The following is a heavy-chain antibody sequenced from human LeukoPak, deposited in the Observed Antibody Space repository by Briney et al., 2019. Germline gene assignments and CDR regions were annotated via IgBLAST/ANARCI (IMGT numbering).Heavy chain of an antibody. J-gene: IGHJ6*02. V-gene: IGHV3-23*01. CDR2: ISGSGGGT. D-gene: IGHD3-10*02. CDR1: GFTFSTYA. CDR3: AKAEFMLGGYHYYGMDV. Sequence: GGSLRLSCAASGFTFSTYAMSWVRQSPGKGLEWVSVISGSGGGTYYADSVKGRFTISRDNSKNTLYPQLNSLRAEDTAVYYCAKAEFMLGGYHYYGMDVWGQGTTVTVSS.